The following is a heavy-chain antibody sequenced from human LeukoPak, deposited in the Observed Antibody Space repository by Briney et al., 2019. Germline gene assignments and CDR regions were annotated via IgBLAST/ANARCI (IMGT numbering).Heavy chain of an antibody. Sequence: PGGSLRLSCAASGFSFSNFAMTWVRQGPGKGLEWVSRINGRGEELFHADSVKGRFTISRDNAKDTVDLQLNSLRDGDAALYFCSKESPLSQGRQPYYLDYWGLGTLVTVSS. D-gene: IGHD3-16*02. CDR2: INGRGEEL. V-gene: IGHV3-23*01. CDR3: SKESPLSQGRQPYYLDY. CDR1: GFSFSNFA. J-gene: IGHJ4*02.